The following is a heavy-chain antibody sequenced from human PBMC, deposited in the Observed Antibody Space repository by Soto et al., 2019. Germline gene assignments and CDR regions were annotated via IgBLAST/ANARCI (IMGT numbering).Heavy chain of an antibody. CDR3: ASYFSGGTCEREVAFDV. D-gene: IGHD2-15*01. V-gene: IGHV4-39*01. J-gene: IGHJ4*02. Sequence: PSETLPLTYTVGGHSISNSIYFWVRNRKPPGKGLEWIGTISYTANSFPNPSLNGRVTIFVLTSKSQFSLNLKCVASAVTAVYYCASYFSGGTCEREVAFDVWGQGTLVTVPS. CDR1: GHSISNSIYF. CDR2: ISYTANS.